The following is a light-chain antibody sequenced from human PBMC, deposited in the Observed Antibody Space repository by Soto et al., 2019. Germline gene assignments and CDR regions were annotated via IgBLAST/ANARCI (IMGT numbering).Light chain of an antibody. CDR2: SNN. J-gene: IGLJ3*02. V-gene: IGLV1-44*01. CDR1: SSNIGSNA. CDR3: AAWDDSLNGWV. Sequence: QSVLTQPPSASGNPGQRVTISCSGSSSNIGSNAVNWYQQLPGTAPKLLIYSNNQRPSGVPDRFSGSKSGTSASLAISGLQPEDEADYYCAAWDDSLNGWVFGGGTKVTVL.